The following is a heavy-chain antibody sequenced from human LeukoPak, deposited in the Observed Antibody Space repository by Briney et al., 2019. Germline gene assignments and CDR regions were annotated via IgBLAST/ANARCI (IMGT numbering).Heavy chain of an antibody. Sequence: GASVKVSCKASGFTFTSSAVQWVRQARGQRLEWIGWIVVGSGNTNYAQKFQERVTITRDMSTSTAYMELSSLRSEDTAVYYCAAAGGDVLRFLAPHAFDIWGQGTMVTVSS. V-gene: IGHV1-58*01. D-gene: IGHD3-3*01. CDR2: IVVGSGNT. J-gene: IGHJ3*02. CDR3: AAAGGDVLRFLAPHAFDI. CDR1: GFTFTSSA.